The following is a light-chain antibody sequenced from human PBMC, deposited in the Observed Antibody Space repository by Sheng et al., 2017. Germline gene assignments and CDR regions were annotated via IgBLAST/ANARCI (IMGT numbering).Light chain of an antibody. J-gene: IGLJ2*01. V-gene: IGLV2-8*01. Sequence: QSALTQPPSASGSPGQSVTISCTGTSRDVGGYNFVSWYQQRPGKRPQTHVFLRSISRPSGVPDRFSGSKSGNTASLTVSGLQAEDEADYYCNSYVSADIVVFGGGTRLTVL. CDR2: RS. CDR3: NSYVSADIVV. CDR1: SRDVGGYNF.